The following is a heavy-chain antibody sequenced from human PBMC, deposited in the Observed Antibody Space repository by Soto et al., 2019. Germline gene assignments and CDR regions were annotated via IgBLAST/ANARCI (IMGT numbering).Heavy chain of an antibody. J-gene: IGHJ5*02. CDR1: GGCSSRCY. CDR2: IYYSGIT. V-gene: IGHV4-59*08. CDR3: ERTYRSSTSCYSYWCDP. D-gene: IGHD2-2*01. Sequence: PSETRSLTCTVSGGCSSRCYSIWLRQPPGKELESIGYIYYSGITNYNPSLKSRVPISLNTSKTHFSLNLISLSAAAPSLYYCERTYRSSTSCYSYWCDPWGQGTLVTVSS.